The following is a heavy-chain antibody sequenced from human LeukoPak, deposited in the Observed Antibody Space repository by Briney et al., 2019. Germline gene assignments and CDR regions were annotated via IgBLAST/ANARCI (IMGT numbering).Heavy chain of an antibody. CDR3: ATGGAVAGRFGS. Sequence: PGGSLRLSCAASGFTFSTYWMTWVRQAPGKGLEWVANIKHDGSEENYVDSVKGRFTISRDNAKNSLYLQINSLTVEDTAVYYCATGGAVAGRFGSWGQGTLVTVSS. V-gene: IGHV3-7*01. CDR2: IKHDGSEE. CDR1: GFTFSTYW. D-gene: IGHD6-19*01. J-gene: IGHJ5*02.